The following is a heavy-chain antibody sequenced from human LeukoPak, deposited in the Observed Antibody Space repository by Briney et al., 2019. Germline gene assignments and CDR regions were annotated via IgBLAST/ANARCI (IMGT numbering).Heavy chain of an antibody. J-gene: IGHJ4*02. Sequence: RGRSLRLSCAASRFTFSNYGMHWVRQAPGKGLEWVAVIWYDGSNKYYADSVKGRFTVSRDNSKNTLYLQMNSLRAEDTAVYYCARDKAAAFDCWGQGTLVTVSS. D-gene: IGHD2-15*01. CDR2: IWYDGSNK. CDR1: RFTFSNYG. V-gene: IGHV3-33*01. CDR3: ARDKAAAFDC.